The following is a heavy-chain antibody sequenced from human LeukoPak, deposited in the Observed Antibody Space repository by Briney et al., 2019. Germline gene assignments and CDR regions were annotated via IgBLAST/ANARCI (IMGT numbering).Heavy chain of an antibody. D-gene: IGHD3-22*01. Sequence: PSQTLSLTCTVSGGSISSGDYFWSWIRQPPGKGLEWIGYIYYSGSTYYKPSLKSRVTISLDTSKNQFSLKLSSVTAADTAVYYCARDEYYYDSSGYYYYMDVWGKGTTVTVSS. CDR2: IYYSGST. CDR3: ARDEYYYDSSGYYYYMDV. J-gene: IGHJ6*03. CDR1: GGSISSGDYF. V-gene: IGHV4-30-4*01.